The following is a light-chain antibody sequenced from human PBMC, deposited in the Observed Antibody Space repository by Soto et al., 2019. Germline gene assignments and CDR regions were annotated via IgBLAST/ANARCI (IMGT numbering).Light chain of an antibody. Sequence: DIQMTQSPSTLSASVGDRVTITCRASQSISSWLAWYQQKPGKAPKLLIYDASNLESGVPSRFSSSGSGTEFTLTISSLQPDDFATYYCQQYNSYPYTFGQGTKLEIK. J-gene: IGKJ2*01. CDR2: DAS. CDR3: QQYNSYPYT. V-gene: IGKV1-5*01. CDR1: QSISSW.